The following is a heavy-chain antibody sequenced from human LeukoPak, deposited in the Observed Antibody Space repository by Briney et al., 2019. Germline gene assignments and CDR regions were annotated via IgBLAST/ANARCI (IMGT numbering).Heavy chain of an antibody. CDR2: INAGNGNT. J-gene: IGHJ4*02. D-gene: IGHD1-26*01. CDR1: GYTFTSYA. Sequence: GASVKVSCKASGYTFTSYAMHWVRQAPGQRLEWMGWINAGNGNTKYSQKFQGRVTITRDTSASTAYMELSSLRSEDTAVYYCAKETSSGNFVTIDCWGQGTLVTVSS. V-gene: IGHV1-3*01. CDR3: AKETSSGNFVTIDC.